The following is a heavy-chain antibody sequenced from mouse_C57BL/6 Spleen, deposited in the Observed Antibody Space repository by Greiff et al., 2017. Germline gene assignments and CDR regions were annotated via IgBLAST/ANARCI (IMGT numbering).Heavy chain of an antibody. V-gene: IGHV3-6*01. CDR3: AREENFHWYFDV. Sequence: VQLKESGPGLVKPSQSLSLTCSVTGYSITSGYYWNWIRQFPGNKLEWMGYISYDGSNNYNPSLKNRISITRDTSKNQFFLKLNSVTTEDTATYYCAREENFHWYFDVWGTGTTVTVSS. J-gene: IGHJ1*03. CDR1: GYSITSGYY. CDR2: ISYDGSN.